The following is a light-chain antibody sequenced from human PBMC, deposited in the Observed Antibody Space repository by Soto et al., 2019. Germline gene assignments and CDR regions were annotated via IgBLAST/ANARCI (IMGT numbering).Light chain of an antibody. J-gene: IGLJ2*01. V-gene: IGLV1-44*01. CDR1: SCNIGSNT. CDR2: SNS. Sequence: QSVLTQPPSASGTPGQRVTISCPGSSCNIGSNTVNWYQQLPGTAPKLLIYSNSQRPSGVPDRFSGSKSGTSASLAISGLQSEDEADYYCAAWDDSLMVRVFGGGTKLTVL. CDR3: AAWDDSLMVRV.